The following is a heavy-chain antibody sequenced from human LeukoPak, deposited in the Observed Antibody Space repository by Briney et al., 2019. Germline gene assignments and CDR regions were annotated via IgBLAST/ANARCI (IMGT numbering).Heavy chain of an antibody. CDR1: GGSISSSY. V-gene: IGHV4-59*01. J-gene: IGHJ4*02. CDR2: IYYSGST. CDR3: ARVGGEGFFDY. Sequence: PSETLSLACTVSGGSISSSYWSWIRQPPGKGLEWIGYIYYSGSTNYNPSLKSRVTISVDTSKNQFSLKLSSVTAADTAVYYCARVGGEGFFDYWGQGTLVTVSS. D-gene: IGHD3-10*01.